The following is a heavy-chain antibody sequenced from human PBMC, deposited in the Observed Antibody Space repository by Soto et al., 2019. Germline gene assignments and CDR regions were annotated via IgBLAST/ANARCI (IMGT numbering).Heavy chain of an antibody. J-gene: IGHJ4*02. Sequence: QVQLVQSGAEVKKPGASVKVSCKASGYTFTSYDINWVRQATGQGLEWMGWMNTNSGNTGYAQKFQGRVTMTRNTSISTAYMELSSLRYEDTAVYYCESLRGYRGYLDYWGQGTLVTVSS. CDR3: ESLRGYRGYLDY. D-gene: IGHD5-12*01. CDR2: MNTNSGNT. CDR1: GYTFTSYD. V-gene: IGHV1-8*01.